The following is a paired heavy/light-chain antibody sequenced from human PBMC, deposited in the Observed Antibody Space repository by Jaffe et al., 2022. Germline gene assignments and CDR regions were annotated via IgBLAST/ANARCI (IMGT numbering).Heavy chain of an antibody. CDR1: GFTFSTYW. Sequence: EVQLVESGGGLVQPGGSLRLSCAASGFTFSTYWMHWVRQAPGKGLVWVSLIDNDGSRTTYADSVKGRFTISRDNAKNTLYLQMNSLRAEDTAVYYCVRDTIAAPGDFDYWGQGTLVTVSS. J-gene: IGHJ4*02. CDR2: IDNDGSRT. V-gene: IGHV3-74*01. CDR3: VRDTIAAPGDFDY. D-gene: IGHD6-13*01.
Light chain of an antibody. V-gene: IGLV4-69*01. Sequence: QLVLTQSPSASASLGASVKLTCTLSSGHSSYAIAWHQQQPEKGPRYLMILNSDGSHYRGDGIPDRFSGSSSGAERYLTISSLQSEDEADYYCQTWDTGIRVFGGGTKLTVL. J-gene: IGLJ3*02. CDR3: QTWDTGIRV. CDR1: SGHSSYA. CDR2: LNSDGSH.